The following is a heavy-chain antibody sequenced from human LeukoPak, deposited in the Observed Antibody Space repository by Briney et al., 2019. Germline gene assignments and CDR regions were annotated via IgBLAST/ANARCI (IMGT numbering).Heavy chain of an antibody. CDR1: GYTFTSYD. Sequence: ASVKVSCKASGYTFTSYDINWVRQATGQGLEWMGWMNPNSGNTGYAQKFQGRVTMTRNTSISTAYMELSSLRSEDTAVYYCARVARGGDHTMTTPNYYFDYWGQGTLVTVSS. V-gene: IGHV1-8*01. D-gene: IGHD3-10*01. CDR2: MNPNSGNT. CDR3: ARVARGGDHTMTTPNYYFDY. J-gene: IGHJ4*02.